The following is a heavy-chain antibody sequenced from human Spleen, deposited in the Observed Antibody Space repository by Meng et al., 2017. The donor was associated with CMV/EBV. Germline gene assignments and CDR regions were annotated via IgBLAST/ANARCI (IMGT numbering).Heavy chain of an antibody. V-gene: IGHV1-8*01. J-gene: IGHJ6*02. Sequence: ASVKVTCKASGYTFTSYDINWVRQATGQGLEWMGWMNPNSGNTGYAQKFQGRVTMTRDTSISTAYMELTRLRSDDTAVYYCARGLVVPAAPGHYYYYGMDVWGQGTTVTVSS. CDR2: MNPNSGNT. CDR1: GYTFTSYD. CDR3: ARGLVVPAAPGHYYYYGMDV. D-gene: IGHD2-2*01.